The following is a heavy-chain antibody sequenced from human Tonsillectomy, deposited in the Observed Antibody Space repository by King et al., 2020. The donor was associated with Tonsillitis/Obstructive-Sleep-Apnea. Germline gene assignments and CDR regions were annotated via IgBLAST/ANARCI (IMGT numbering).Heavy chain of an antibody. CDR2: INPSTGIT. Sequence: VQLVQSGAEVKTPGASVKVSCKASGYTFTRYYIHWVRQARGQGLEWMGIINPSTGITTYAQKFQGRVTMTTDTSASTVYLELSSLRSEDTAVYYCARDDVVGRYTDFWGQGTLVTVSS. V-gene: IGHV1-46*01. J-gene: IGHJ4*02. CDR1: GYTFTRYY. CDR3: ARDDVVGRYTDF. D-gene: IGHD3-16*02.